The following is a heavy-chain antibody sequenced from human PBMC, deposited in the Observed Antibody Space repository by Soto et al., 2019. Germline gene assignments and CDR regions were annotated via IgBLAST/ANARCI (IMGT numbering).Heavy chain of an antibody. J-gene: IGHJ4*02. CDR1: GDSVSSNSAA. CDR2: TYHRSKWYN. D-gene: IGHD6-13*01. Sequence: SQTLSLTCAISGDSVSSNSAAWNWIRQSPSRGLEWLGRTYHRSKWYNDYAVSVKSRITINPDTSKNQFSLQLNSVTPEDTAVYYCARVSLYSSSRSYYFDYWGQGTLVTVSS. CDR3: ARVSLYSSSRSYYFDY. V-gene: IGHV6-1*01.